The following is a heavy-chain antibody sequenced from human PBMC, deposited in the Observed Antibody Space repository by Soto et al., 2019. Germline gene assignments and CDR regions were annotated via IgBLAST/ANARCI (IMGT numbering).Heavy chain of an antibody. J-gene: IGHJ4*02. V-gene: IGHV1-69*13. Sequence: ASVKVSCKASGGTFSSYAISWVRQAPGQGLEWMGGIIPIFGTANYAQKFQGRVTITADESTSTAYMELSSLRSEDTAVYYCARDGSPEAGYFDYWGQGTLVTVSS. D-gene: IGHD2-2*03. CDR3: ARDGSPEAGYFDY. CDR2: IIPIFGTA. CDR1: GGTFSSYA.